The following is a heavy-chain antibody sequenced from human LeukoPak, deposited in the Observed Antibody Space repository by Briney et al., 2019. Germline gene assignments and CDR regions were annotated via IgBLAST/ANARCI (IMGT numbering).Heavy chain of an antibody. Sequence: GGSLRLSCAASGFTFSSYDMHWVRQATGKGLEWVSAIGTAGDTYYPGSVKGRFTISRENAKNPLYLQMNSLRAEDTALYYCAKDLSHGYSSGQLDYWGQGTLVTVSS. CDR3: AKDLSHGYSSGQLDY. J-gene: IGHJ4*02. CDR2: IGTAGDT. CDR1: GFTFSSYD. V-gene: IGHV3-13*01. D-gene: IGHD6-19*01.